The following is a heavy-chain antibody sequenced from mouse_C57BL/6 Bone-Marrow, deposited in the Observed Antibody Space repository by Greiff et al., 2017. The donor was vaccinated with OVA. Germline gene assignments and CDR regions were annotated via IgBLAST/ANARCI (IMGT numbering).Heavy chain of an antibody. CDR1: GYTFTSYW. D-gene: IGHD2-4*01. CDR3: ASLYYDYER. V-gene: IGHV1-64*01. Sequence: QVQLKQPGAELVKPGASVKLSCKASGYTFTSYWMHWVKQRPGQGLEWIGMIHPNSGSTNYNEKFKSKATLTVDKSSSTAYMQLSSLTSEDSAVYYCASLYYDYERWGQGTTLTVSS. J-gene: IGHJ2*01. CDR2: IHPNSGST.